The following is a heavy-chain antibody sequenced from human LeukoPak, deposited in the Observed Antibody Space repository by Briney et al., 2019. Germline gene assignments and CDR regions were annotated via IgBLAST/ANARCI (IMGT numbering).Heavy chain of an antibody. V-gene: IGHV3-30*18. Sequence: RSLRLSCVASGFTFSSYGMHWVRQAPGKGLEWVAVISYDGSNKYYADSVKGRFTISRDNSKNTLYLQMNSLRAEDTAVYYCAKYDFSGGDYWGQGTLVTVSS. J-gene: IGHJ4*02. D-gene: IGHD3-3*01. CDR1: GFTFSSYG. CDR3: AKYDFSGGDY. CDR2: ISYDGSNK.